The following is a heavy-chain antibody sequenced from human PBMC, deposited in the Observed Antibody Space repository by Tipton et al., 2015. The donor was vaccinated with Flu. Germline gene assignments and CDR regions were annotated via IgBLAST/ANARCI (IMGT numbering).Heavy chain of an antibody. J-gene: IGHJ3*02. D-gene: IGHD7-27*01. CDR3: AKKSATNWDAFDI. Sequence: GSLRLSCAASGFLFDSSDMHWVRQAPGEGLEWVAFIRYDENNKYYTDSVTGRFTVSRDNLRNTLYLQMNSLRPEDTAVYYCAKKSATNWDAFDIWGQGTKVTVSS. CDR2: IRYDENNK. CDR1: GFLFDSSD. V-gene: IGHV3-30*02.